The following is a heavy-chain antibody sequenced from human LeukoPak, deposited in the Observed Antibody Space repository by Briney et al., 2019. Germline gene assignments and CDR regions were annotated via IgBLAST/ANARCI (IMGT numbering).Heavy chain of an antibody. Sequence: VASVKVSCKASGYTFTGYYMHWVRQAPGQGLEWMGWINPNSGGTNYAQKFQGRVTMTRDTSISTAYMELSRLRSDDTAAYYCARSGAGFWSNGPPRDYWGQGTLVTVSS. CDR2: INPNSGGT. CDR1: GYTFTGYY. J-gene: IGHJ4*02. D-gene: IGHD1/OR15-1a*01. CDR3: ARSGAGFWSNGPPRDY. V-gene: IGHV1-2*02.